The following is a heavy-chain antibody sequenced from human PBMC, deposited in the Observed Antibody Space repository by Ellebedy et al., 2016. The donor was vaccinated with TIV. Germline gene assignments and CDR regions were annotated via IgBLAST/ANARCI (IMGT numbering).Heavy chain of an antibody. Sequence: GGSLRLSCVASRFTVTYTYMSWVRQAPGKGLEWVSVIQTGGDTYYADSVKGRFTISRDSSKNTLYLQMDSLRAEDTAVYYCARRISGTYGDDALDIWGQGTMVTVSS. CDR1: RFTVTYTY. V-gene: IGHV3-53*01. CDR2: IQTGGDT. D-gene: IGHD1-20*01. J-gene: IGHJ3*02. CDR3: ARRISGTYGDDALDI.